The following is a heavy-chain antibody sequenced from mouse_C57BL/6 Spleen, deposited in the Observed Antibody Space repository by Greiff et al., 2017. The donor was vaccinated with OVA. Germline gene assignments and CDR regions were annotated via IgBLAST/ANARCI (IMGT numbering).Heavy chain of an antibody. D-gene: IGHD2-2*01. Sequence: DVQLVESEGGLVQPGSSMKLSCTASGFTFSDYYMAWVRQVPEKGLEWVANINYDGSSTYYLDSLKSRFIISRDNAKNILYLQMSSLKSEDTATYYCARDGGLRYFDVWGTGTTVTVSS. CDR1: GFTFSDYY. CDR3: ARDGGLRYFDV. CDR2: INYDGSST. J-gene: IGHJ1*03. V-gene: IGHV5-16*01.